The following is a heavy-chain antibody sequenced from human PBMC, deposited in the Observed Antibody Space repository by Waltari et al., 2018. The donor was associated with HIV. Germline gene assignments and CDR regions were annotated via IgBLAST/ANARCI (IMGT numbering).Heavy chain of an antibody. D-gene: IGHD3-16*01. J-gene: IGHJ1*01. CDR3: TRDLLKGLKGDGLYFHQ. V-gene: IGHV3-49*04. CDR2: IRSKPYGGTT. Sequence: EVQLVESGGNLVQPGRSLRLSCTASGFTFGDYAMTWVRQAPGKGLEWVGFIRSKPYGGTTAYAASVKGRFTISRDDSKSIAYLQMNSLKTEDTGIYYCTRDLLKGLKGDGLYFHQWGHGTLVTVSS. CDR1: GFTFGDYA.